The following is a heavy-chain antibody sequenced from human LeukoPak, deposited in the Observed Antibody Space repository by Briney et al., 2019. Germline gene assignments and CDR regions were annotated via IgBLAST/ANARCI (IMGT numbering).Heavy chain of an antibody. CDR3: AKEYRYCSSTSCYYFDY. Sequence: GGSLRLSCVAPGFTFSTYAMSWVRQAPGRGLEWVSAISGSGSSTYYTDSVKGRFTISRDNAKNTLYLQMNSLRAEDTAVYYCAKEYRYCSSTSCYYFDYWGQGTLVTVSS. V-gene: IGHV3-23*01. D-gene: IGHD2-2*01. J-gene: IGHJ4*02. CDR1: GFTFSTYA. CDR2: ISGSGSST.